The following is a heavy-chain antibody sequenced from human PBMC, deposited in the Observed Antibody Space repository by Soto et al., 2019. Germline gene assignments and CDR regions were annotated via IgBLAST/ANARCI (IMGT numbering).Heavy chain of an antibody. V-gene: IGHV4-30-4*01. J-gene: IGHJ4*02. Sequence: QVQLQESGPRLVKPSQTLFLTWTVSGGSISSGDYYLSWHRQPPGKVLERIGYISYSGSTYYNPSSKSRVTTSVDTSKNQFCLKLSSVTAADTAVYYCARSPPVTVIEFWGKGTLVTVSS. CDR1: GGSISSGDYY. CDR3: ARSPPVTVIEF. D-gene: IGHD2-21*02. CDR2: ISYSGST.